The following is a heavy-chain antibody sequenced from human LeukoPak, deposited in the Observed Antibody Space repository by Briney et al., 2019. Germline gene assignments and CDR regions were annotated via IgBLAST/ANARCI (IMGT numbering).Heavy chain of an antibody. J-gene: IGHJ4*02. D-gene: IGHD3-22*01. V-gene: IGHV1-2*02. CDR3: ARDLVYYDSSGYPDY. CDR2: INPNSGGT. Sequence: ASVKVSCKASGYTFTGYYMHWVRQAPGQGLEWMGWINPNSGGTNYAQKFQGRVTMTRDTSISTAYMELSRLRSDDTAVYYCARDLVYYDSSGYPDYRGQGTLVTVSS. CDR1: GYTFTGYY.